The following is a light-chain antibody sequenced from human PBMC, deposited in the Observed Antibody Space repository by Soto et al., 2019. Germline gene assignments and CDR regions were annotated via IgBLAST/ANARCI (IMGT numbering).Light chain of an antibody. CDR2: GAS. V-gene: IGKV3-15*01. CDR3: QQYYDWPLVT. CDR1: QSISTN. J-gene: IGKJ4*01. Sequence: IIMTQSPATLFVSPGERVTLSCRASQSISTNLAWYQQKPGQAPRLLIYGASTRDTHIPDRFSGTGSETEFTLSVSSLQSEDFAVYYCQQYYDWPLVTFGGGTRVDI.